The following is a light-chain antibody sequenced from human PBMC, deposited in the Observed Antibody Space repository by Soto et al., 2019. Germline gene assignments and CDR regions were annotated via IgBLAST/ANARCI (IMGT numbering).Light chain of an antibody. CDR2: DAS. Sequence: DIQMTQSPSTLSSSVGDRVTITCRASQSISSWLAWYQQKPGKAPKLLIYDASSLESGVPSRFSGSGSGTEFTLTISSLQPDDFATYYCQQYNSWWTSGQGNKVEIX. J-gene: IGKJ1*01. CDR1: QSISSW. V-gene: IGKV1-5*01. CDR3: QQYNSWWT.